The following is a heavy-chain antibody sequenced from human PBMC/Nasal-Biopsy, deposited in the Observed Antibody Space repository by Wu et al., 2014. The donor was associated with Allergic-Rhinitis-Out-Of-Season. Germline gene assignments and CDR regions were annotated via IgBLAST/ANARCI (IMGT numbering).Heavy chain of an antibody. CDR2: ISSGSSTK. V-gene: IGHV3-48*04. CDR1: GFTFSLYS. D-gene: IGHD2-15*01. Sequence: LRLSCAASGFTFSLYSMNWVRQAPGKGLEWLSYISSGSSTKEYADSVKGRFTISRDNAKNSLYLQMNSLRVEDTAVYYCARDLDNLVVGVGATGNWFDPWGQGTLVTVST. J-gene: IGHJ5*02. CDR3: ARDLDNLVVGVGATGNWFDP.